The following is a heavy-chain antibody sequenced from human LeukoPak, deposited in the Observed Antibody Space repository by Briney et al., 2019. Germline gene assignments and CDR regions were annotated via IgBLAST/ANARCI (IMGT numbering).Heavy chain of an antibody. D-gene: IGHD2-2*01. CDR1: GFTFSSYS. CDR2: ISSSSSYI. Sequence: GGSLRLSCAASGFTFSSYSMNWVRQAPGKGLEWVSSISSSSSYIYYAYSVKGRFTISRDNANNSLYLQMNSLRAEDTAVYYCAKDYCSSTSCFLFDYWGQGTLVTVSS. V-gene: IGHV3-21*04. CDR3: AKDYCSSTSCFLFDY. J-gene: IGHJ4*02.